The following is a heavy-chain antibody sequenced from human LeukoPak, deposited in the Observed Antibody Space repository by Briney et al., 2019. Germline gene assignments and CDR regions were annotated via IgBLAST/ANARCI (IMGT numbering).Heavy chain of an antibody. D-gene: IGHD1-7*01. CDR2: FDPAHGER. CDR3: SSSQQELGET. V-gene: IGHV1-24*01. CDR1: GYTFTSYG. Sequence: GASVKVSCKASGYTFTSYGISWVRQAPGQGLEWMGGFDPAHGERIYAQKFQGRVTMTEDASTDTAYMNLSSLRSEDTAVYYCSSSQQELGETWGQGTLVTVSS. J-gene: IGHJ5*02.